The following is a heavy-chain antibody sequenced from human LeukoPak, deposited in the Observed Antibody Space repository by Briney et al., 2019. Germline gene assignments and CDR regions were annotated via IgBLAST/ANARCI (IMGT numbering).Heavy chain of an antibody. Sequence: GGSLRLSCAASGFTLSSYEMNWVRQAPGKGLEWVSYISSSGSTIYYADSVKGRFTISRDNAKNSLYLQMNSLRAEDTAVYYCAREGDMVTSFDYWGQGTLVTVSS. D-gene: IGHD5-12*01. CDR3: AREGDMVTSFDY. J-gene: IGHJ4*02. CDR1: GFTLSSYE. CDR2: ISSSGSTI. V-gene: IGHV3-48*03.